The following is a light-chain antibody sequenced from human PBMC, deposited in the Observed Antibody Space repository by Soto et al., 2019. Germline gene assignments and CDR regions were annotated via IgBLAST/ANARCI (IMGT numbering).Light chain of an antibody. CDR2: TAS. J-gene: IGKJ4*01. CDR1: QGISSW. CDR3: QQANSLPLT. V-gene: IGKV1-12*01. Sequence: DIQMTQSPSSVSASVGDRVTITGRASQGISSWLAWYQQKPGKAPNLLIHTASSLQSGVPSRFSGSGSGTDFTLNISSLHHEDFATYYCQQANSLPLTFGGGTKVEIK.